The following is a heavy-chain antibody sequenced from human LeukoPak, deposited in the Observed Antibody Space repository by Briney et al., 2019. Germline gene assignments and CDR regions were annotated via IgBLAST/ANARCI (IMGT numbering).Heavy chain of an antibody. CDR2: ISSSSSYI. J-gene: IGHJ3*02. D-gene: IGHD2-8*02. Sequence: PGGSLRLSCAASGFTFSSYSMNWVRQAPGKGLEWVSSISSSSSYIYYADSVKGRFTISRDNAKNSLYLQMNSLRAEHTAVYYCARGGTGALYADDAFDIWGQGTMVTVSS. V-gene: IGHV3-21*01. CDR3: ARGGTGALYADDAFDI. CDR1: GFTFSSYS.